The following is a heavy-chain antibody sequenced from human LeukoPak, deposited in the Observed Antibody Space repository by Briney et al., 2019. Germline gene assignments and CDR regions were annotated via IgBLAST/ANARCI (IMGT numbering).Heavy chain of an antibody. J-gene: IGHJ4*02. Sequence: GGSLRLSCAASGFTFSSYPMSWVRQAPGKGLQWVSAISNGGGSAYYADSVKGRFTISRDNSKNTLYLQMNSLRAEDTAVYYCAKLRLEGYGDLDYWGQGTLVTVSS. CDR3: AKLRLEGYGDLDY. D-gene: IGHD4-17*01. CDR2: ISNGGGSA. CDR1: GFTFSSYP. V-gene: IGHV3-23*01.